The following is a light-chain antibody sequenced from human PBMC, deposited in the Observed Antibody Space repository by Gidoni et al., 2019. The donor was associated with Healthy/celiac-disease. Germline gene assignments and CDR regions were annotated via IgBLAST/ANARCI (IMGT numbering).Light chain of an antibody. CDR1: SSDVGGYDY. V-gene: IGLV2-8*01. CDR3: ASFAGNNIFV. CDR2: EVN. Sequence: QSALTQPPSASGSPRQSVTISCTGTSSDVGGYDYVSWYPQHPGKAPNLVIYEVNKRPSGVPDRFSASKSGNTASLTVSGLRADDEAHYYCASFAGNNIFVLGGGTRLTVL. J-gene: IGLJ2*01.